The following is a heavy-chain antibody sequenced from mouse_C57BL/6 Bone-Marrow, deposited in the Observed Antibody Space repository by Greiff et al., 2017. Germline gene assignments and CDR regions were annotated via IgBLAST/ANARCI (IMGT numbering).Heavy chain of an antibody. J-gene: IGHJ4*01. CDR1: GYTFTSYW. V-gene: IGHV1-69*01. CDR2: IDPSDSYT. D-gene: IGHD1-1*01. CDR3: ARGIPYYYGSSRYAMDY. Sequence: QVQLQQSGAELVMPGASVKLSCKASGYTFTSYWIHWVKQRPGQGLEWIGEIDPSDSYTNYNQKFKGKSTLTVDKSSSTAYMQLSSLTSEDSAVYYCARGIPYYYGSSRYAMDYWGQGTSVTVSS.